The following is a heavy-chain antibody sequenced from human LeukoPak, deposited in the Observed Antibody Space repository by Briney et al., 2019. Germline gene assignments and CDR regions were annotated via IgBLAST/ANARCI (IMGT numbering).Heavy chain of an antibody. CDR2: IYSGVGT. V-gene: IGHV3-53*01. Sequence: GGSLRLSCAASGFIVSSRYMSWVRQAPGKGLEWVSAIYSGVGTNYADSVKGRFTISRDNAKNSLYLQMSSLRVEDTAVYYCAKERRDYYASGTYAYPSDYWGQGTLVTVSS. J-gene: IGHJ4*02. CDR1: GFIVSSRY. D-gene: IGHD3-10*01. CDR3: AKERRDYYASGTYAYPSDY.